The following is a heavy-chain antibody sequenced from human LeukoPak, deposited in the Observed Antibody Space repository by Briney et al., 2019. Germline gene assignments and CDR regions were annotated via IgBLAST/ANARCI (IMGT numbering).Heavy chain of an antibody. D-gene: IGHD2-8*01. Sequence: GASVKVSCKASGGTFSSYAISWVRQAPGQGLEWMGGIIPIFGTANYAQKFQGRVTITADESTSTAYMELSSLRSEDTAVYYCASSYENYFDYWGQGTLVTVSS. V-gene: IGHV1-69*13. J-gene: IGHJ4*02. CDR1: GGTFSSYA. CDR2: IIPIFGTA. CDR3: ASSYENYFDY.